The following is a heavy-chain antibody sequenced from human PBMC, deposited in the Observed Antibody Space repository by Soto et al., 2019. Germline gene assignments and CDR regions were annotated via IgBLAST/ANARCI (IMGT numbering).Heavy chain of an antibody. Sequence: PSETLSLTCTVSGGSISSGDYYWSWIRQPPGKGLEWIGYIYYSGSTYYNPSLKSRVTISVETSKNQFSLKLSSVTAADTAVYYCARGRRWLLIFHYWGQGTLVTVSS. J-gene: IGHJ4*02. CDR2: IYYSGST. CDR1: GGSISSGDYY. V-gene: IGHV4-30-4*01. CDR3: ARGRRWLLIFHY. D-gene: IGHD5-12*01.